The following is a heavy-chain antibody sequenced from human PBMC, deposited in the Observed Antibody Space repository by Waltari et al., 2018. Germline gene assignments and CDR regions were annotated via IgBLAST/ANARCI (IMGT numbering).Heavy chain of an antibody. J-gene: IGHJ4*02. CDR1: GCSISSSRYY. V-gene: IGHV4-39*07. CDR2: IYYSGST. CDR3: ASVYSGGSMVQGVIFFDY. D-gene: IGHD3-10*01. Sequence: QLQLQESGPGLVKPSEPLSLTCTVSGCSISSSRYYWGWLRKPPWKGREWIGSIYYSGSTYYNPSLKSRVTISVDTSKNQFSLKLSSVTAADTAVYYCASVYSGGSMVQGVIFFDYWGQGTLVTVSP.